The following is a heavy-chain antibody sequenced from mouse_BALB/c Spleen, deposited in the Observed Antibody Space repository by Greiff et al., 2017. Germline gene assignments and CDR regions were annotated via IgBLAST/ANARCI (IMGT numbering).Heavy chain of an antibody. D-gene: IGHD2-4*01. CDR2: IWGDGST. Sequence: VKLEESGPGLVAPSQSLSITCTVSGFSLTGYGVNWVRQPPGKGLEWLGMIWGDGSTDYNSALKSRLSISKDNSKSQVFLKMNSLQTDDTARYYCAREGYYDYDGYAMDYWGQGTSVTVSS. CDR1: GFSLTGYG. V-gene: IGHV2-6-7*01. CDR3: AREGYYDYDGYAMDY. J-gene: IGHJ4*01.